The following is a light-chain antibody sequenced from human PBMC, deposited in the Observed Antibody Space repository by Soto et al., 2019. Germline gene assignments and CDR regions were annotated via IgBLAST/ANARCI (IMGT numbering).Light chain of an antibody. CDR1: VAISYY. Sequence: EIVLTQSPATLSLSPGERATLSCRASVAISYYLAWYRQEPGQSPRLRIYDASKRATGIPARFSGSGSGTDFTLTISSLVSEDFAVYYCQQRGNWPLTFGGGTKVVIK. CDR2: DAS. CDR3: QQRGNWPLT. J-gene: IGKJ4*01. V-gene: IGKV3-11*01.